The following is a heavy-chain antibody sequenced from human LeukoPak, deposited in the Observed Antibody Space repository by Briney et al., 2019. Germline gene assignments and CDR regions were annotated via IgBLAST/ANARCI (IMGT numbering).Heavy chain of an antibody. V-gene: IGHV4-30-4*08. CDR2: IYYSGST. D-gene: IGHD2-8*01. Sequence: PSETLSLTCTVSGGSISSSSYYWGWIRQPPGKGLEWIGYIYYSGSTYYNPSLKSRVTISVDTSKNQFSLKLSSVTAADTAVYYCARDGPLSPGGWFDPWGQGTLVTVSS. J-gene: IGHJ5*02. CDR1: GGSISSSSYY. CDR3: ARDGPLSPGGWFDP.